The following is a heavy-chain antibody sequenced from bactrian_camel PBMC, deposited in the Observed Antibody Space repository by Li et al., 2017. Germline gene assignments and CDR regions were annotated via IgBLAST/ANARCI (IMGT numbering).Heavy chain of an antibody. D-gene: IGHD7*01. Sequence: VQLVESGGGSVEAGGSLRLSCAASGYSGTAYCMGWFRQAPGKEREGVATIDIHGDTSYAASVKGRFTISQDNAKNTAYLQMNSLKPEDSAMYYCVAATRPVGGNCPIFVSYNAWGQGTQVTVS. V-gene: IGHV3S53*01. CDR3: VAATRPVGGNCPIFVSYNA. J-gene: IGHJ4*01. CDR2: IDIHGDT. CDR1: GYSGTAYC.